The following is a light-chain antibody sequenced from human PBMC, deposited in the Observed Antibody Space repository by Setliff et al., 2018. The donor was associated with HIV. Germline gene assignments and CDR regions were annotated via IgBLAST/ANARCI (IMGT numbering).Light chain of an antibody. V-gene: IGLV2-11*01. CDR3: CSYAGTYTYI. Sequence: QSALTQPRSVSGSPGQSVTVSCTGASSDVGAYNYVSWYQQHPGKAPKLIIFDVSKRPSGVPDRFSGSKSGDTASLTIPGLQSEDEADYYCCSYAGTYTYIFGTGTKVT. CDR1: SSDVGAYNY. CDR2: DVS. J-gene: IGLJ1*01.